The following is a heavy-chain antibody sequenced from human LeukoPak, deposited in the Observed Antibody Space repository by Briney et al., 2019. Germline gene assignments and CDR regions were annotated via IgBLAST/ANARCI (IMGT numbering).Heavy chain of an antibody. CDR3: ARVNVVVVAATFPLFDY. J-gene: IGHJ4*02. V-gene: IGHV1-18*04. CDR2: ISAYNGNT. D-gene: IGHD2-15*01. Sequence: ASVKVSCKASGYTFTSYGISWVRQAPGQGLEWMGWISAYNGNTNYAQKPQGRVTMTTDTSTSTAYMELRSLRSDDTAVYYCARVNVVVVAATFPLFDYWGQGTLVTVSS. CDR1: GYTFTSYG.